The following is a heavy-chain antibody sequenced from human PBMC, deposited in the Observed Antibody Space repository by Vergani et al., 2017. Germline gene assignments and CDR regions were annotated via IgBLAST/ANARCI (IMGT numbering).Heavy chain of an antibody. Sequence: QVQLVESGGGVVQPGRSLKLSCAASGFTFSSYGMHWVRQAPGKGLEWVAVIWYDGSNKYYADSVKGRFTISRDNSKNTLYLQMNSLRAEDTAVYYCARGFYDSSGYGPDYWGQGTLVTVS. CDR1: GFTFSSYG. CDR2: IWYDGSNK. J-gene: IGHJ4*02. V-gene: IGHV3-33*01. D-gene: IGHD3-22*01. CDR3: ARGFYDSSGYGPDY.